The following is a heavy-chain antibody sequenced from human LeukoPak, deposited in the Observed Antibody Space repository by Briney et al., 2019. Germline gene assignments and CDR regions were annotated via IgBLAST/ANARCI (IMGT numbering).Heavy chain of an antibody. D-gene: IGHD4-17*01. Sequence: PSETLSLTCTVSGGSISSYYWSWIRQPPGKGLEWIGYIYYSGSTNYNPSLKSRVTISVDTSKNQFSLRLTSVTAADTAVYYCAGLTVTTGGVDYWGQGTLVTVSS. CDR1: GGSISSYY. CDR3: AGLTVTTGGVDY. V-gene: IGHV4-59*12. CDR2: IYYSGST. J-gene: IGHJ4*02.